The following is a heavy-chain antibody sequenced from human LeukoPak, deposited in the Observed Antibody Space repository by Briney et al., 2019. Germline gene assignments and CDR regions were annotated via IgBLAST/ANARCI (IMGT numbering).Heavy chain of an antibody. CDR2: INSDGSST. Sequence: GGPLRLSCAASGFTFSSYWMHWVRQVRGKGLVWVSRINSDGSSTSYADSVKGRFTISRDNAKNTLYVQMNSLRAEDTAVYYCSTGSGHAFDIWGRGTMVTVSS. V-gene: IGHV3-74*01. CDR1: GFTFSSYW. D-gene: IGHD3-10*01. J-gene: IGHJ3*02. CDR3: STGSGHAFDI.